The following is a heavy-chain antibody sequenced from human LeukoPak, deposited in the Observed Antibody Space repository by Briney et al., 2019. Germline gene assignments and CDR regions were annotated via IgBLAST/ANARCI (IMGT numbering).Heavy chain of an antibody. CDR2: ISKSGDHT. V-gene: IGHV3-23*01. CDR1: GLTFNNYA. J-gene: IGHJ6*02. Sequence: GGSLRLSCAVSGLTFNNYAMSWVRQAPGKGLEWVSAISKSGDHTYYAASAKGRFTIYRDDSKNTQYLQMNSLRAEDTAVYYCATSWGPDTSAFRWGRDGMDVWGQGTTVIVS. CDR3: ATSWGPDTSAFRWGRDGMDV. D-gene: IGHD3-16*01.